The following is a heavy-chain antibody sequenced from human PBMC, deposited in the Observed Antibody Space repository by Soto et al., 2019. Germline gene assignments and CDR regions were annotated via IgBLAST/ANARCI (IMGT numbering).Heavy chain of an antibody. CDR2: INPDSGGT. J-gene: IGHJ6*02. V-gene: IGHV1-2*04. CDR3: ARSPGGTRGYYYYGMDV. Sequence: GASVKVSCKASGYTFTGYYMHWVRQAPGQGLEWMGWINPDSGGTNYAQKFQGWVTMTRDTSISTAYMELSRLRSDDTAVYYCARSPGGTRGYYYYGMDVWGQGTTVTVSS. CDR1: GYTFTGYY. D-gene: IGHD1-1*01.